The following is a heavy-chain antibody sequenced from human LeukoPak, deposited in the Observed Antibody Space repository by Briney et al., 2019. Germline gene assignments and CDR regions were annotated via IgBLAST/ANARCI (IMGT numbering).Heavy chain of an antibody. V-gene: IGHV1-18*01. D-gene: IGHD1-26*01. CDR2: INAKDGDL. CDR1: GYTFSNYG. J-gene: IGHJ4*02. CDR3: ARDIGVNRFDY. Sequence: ASVKVSCKASGYTFSNYGISWVRQAPEQGLEWMGWINAKDGDLNYPQKFEGRLTLSTDTGTATAYMELRSLRSDDTAVYYCARDIGVNRFDYWGQGTLITVSS.